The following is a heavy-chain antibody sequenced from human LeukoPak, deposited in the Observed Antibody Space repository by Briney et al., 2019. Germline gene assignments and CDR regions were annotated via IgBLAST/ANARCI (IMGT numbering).Heavy chain of an antibody. J-gene: IGHJ5*02. D-gene: IGHD3-10*01. CDR2: ISSSSTYI. Sequence: GGSLRLSCAASRFTLSNYSMNWVRQAPGKGLEWVSRISSSSTYIYYADSLRGRFTISRDNARNSLFLQMNSLGGEDTAVYYCHAHYYGSGSLNWFDPWGQGTLVTVSS. CDR1: RFTLSNYS. V-gene: IGHV3-21*06. CDR3: HAHYYGSGSLNWFDP.